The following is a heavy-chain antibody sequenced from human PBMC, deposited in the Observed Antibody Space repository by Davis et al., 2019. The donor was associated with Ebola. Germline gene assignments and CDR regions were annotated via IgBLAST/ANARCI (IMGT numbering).Heavy chain of an antibody. CDR2: IYYSGST. CDR1: GGSMSSYY. J-gene: IGHJ4*02. D-gene: IGHD1-26*01. V-gene: IGHV4-59*01. Sequence: ETLSLTCTVSGGSMSSYYWSWIRQPPGKGLEWIGNIYYSGSTYYNPSLKSRVTISGDTSKNQFSLNVNSVTAADTAMYYCARTPQYTSYGSYFDYWGQGALVTVSS. CDR3: ARTPQYTSYGSYFDY.